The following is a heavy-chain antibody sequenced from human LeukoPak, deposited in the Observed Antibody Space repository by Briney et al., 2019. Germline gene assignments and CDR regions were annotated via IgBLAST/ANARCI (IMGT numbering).Heavy chain of an antibody. V-gene: IGHV1-69*04. CDR3: ASLSGYFDY. Sequence: ASVKVSCKASGGTFSSYAISWVRQAPGQGLEWKGRIIPILGIANYAQKFQGRVTITADKSTSTAYMELSSLRSEDTAVYYCASLSGYFDYWGQGTLVTVSS. J-gene: IGHJ4*02. CDR2: IIPILGIA. CDR1: GGTFSSYA. D-gene: IGHD1-26*01.